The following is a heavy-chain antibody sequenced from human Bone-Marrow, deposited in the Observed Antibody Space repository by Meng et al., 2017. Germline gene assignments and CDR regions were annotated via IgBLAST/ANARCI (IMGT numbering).Heavy chain of an antibody. CDR2: IPYDGSNK. V-gene: IGHV3-30*01. CDR3: AREGEHRSGWYGAFDI. CDR1: GFTFSSYA. Sequence: GESLKISCAASGFTFSSYAMHWVRQAPGKGLEWVAVIPYDGSNKYYADSVKGRFTISRDNSKNTLYLQMNSLRAEDSAVYYCAREGEHRSGWYGAFDIWGQGTMVTVSS. J-gene: IGHJ3*02. D-gene: IGHD6-19*01.